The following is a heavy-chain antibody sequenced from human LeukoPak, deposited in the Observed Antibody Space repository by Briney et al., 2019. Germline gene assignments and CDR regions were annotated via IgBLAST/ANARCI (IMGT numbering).Heavy chain of an antibody. CDR2: INHSGST. V-gene: IGHV4-34*01. CDR1: GGSFSGYY. Sequence: SETLSLTCAVYGGSFSGYYWSWIRQPPGKGLEWIGEINHSGSTNYNPSLKSRVTISVDTSKNQFSLELSSVTAADTAVYYCATPLGDYYDSSGSQLDIWGQGTMVTVSS. CDR3: ATPLGDYYDSSGSQLDI. D-gene: IGHD3-22*01. J-gene: IGHJ3*02.